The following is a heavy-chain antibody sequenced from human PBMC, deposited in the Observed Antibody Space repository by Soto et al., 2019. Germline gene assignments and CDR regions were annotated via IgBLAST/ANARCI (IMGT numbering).Heavy chain of an antibody. Sequence: QVQLQESGPGLVKPSETLSLTCTVSGGSISSYYWSWIRQPPGKGLEWIGYIYYSGSTNYNPALKSRVTISVDTSKNQFSLKLSSVTAADTAVYYCARSARLRGTSNPFDYWGQGTLVTVSS. CDR2: IYYSGST. J-gene: IGHJ4*02. CDR3: ARSARLRGTSNPFDY. CDR1: GGSISSYY. D-gene: IGHD4-17*01. V-gene: IGHV4-59*08.